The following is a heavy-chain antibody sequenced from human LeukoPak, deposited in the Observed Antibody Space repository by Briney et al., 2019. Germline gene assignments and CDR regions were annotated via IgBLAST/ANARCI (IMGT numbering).Heavy chain of an antibody. CDR1: GGSISSLSYY. J-gene: IGHJ3*01. CDR3: ARDSVGVGYCSSTSCLDAFDV. D-gene: IGHD2-2*01. V-gene: IGHV4-61*02. Sequence: PSETLSLTCTVSGGSISSLSYYWSWIQQPAGKGLEWIGRIYTSGNTNYNPSLKSRVTISVDTSKNQFSLKLSSVTAADTAVYYCARDSVGVGYCSSTSCLDAFDVWGQGTMVTVSS. CDR2: IYTSGNT.